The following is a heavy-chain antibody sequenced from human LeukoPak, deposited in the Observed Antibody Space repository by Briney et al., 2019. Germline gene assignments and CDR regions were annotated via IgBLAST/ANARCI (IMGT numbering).Heavy chain of an antibody. D-gene: IGHD1-26*01. CDR3: ARDSSGSYSRSIRFDY. CDR1: GLTLSGSA. V-gene: IGHV3-73*01. J-gene: IGHJ4*02. Sequence: PGGSLRLSCAVSGLTLSGSAMHWVRQASGKGLEWIGRVRGKANTYATGYAASVKGRFTIFRDDSKNTAYLQMNSLRAEDTAVYYCARDSSGSYSRSIRFDYWGQGTLVTVSS. CDR2: VRGKANTYAT.